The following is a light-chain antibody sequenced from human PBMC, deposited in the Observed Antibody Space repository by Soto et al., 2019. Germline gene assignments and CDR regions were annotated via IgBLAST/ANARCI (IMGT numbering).Light chain of an antibody. V-gene: IGLV2-14*01. CDR3: SSYTSSSTLL. CDR1: SSDVGGYNY. CDR2: DVS. Sequence: QSALTQPASVSGSPGQSITISCTGTSSDVGGYNYVSWYQQHPGKDPKLMIYDVSNRPSGVSNRFSGSKSGNTASLTISGLQAEDEADYYCSSYTSSSTLLFGGGTQITVL. J-gene: IGLJ3*02.